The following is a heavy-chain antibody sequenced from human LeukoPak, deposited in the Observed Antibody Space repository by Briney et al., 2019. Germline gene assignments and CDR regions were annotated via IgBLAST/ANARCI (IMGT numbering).Heavy chain of an antibody. V-gene: IGHV3-30*02. CDR2: IRNVGNDK. CDR3: AKDRYCSGGSCYPQFDY. CDR1: GFTFSSYG. D-gene: IGHD2-15*01. J-gene: IGHJ4*02. Sequence: GGSLRLSCAASGFTFSSYGMHWVRQAPGKGLEWVAFIRNVGNDKYYADSVKGRFTISRDNSKNTLYLQMNSLRAEDTAVYYCAKDRYCSGGSCYPQFDYWGQGTLVTVSS.